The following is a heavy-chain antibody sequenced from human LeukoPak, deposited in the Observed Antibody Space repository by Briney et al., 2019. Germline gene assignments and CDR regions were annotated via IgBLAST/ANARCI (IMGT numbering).Heavy chain of an antibody. V-gene: IGHV4-34*01. CDR1: GFRFSYHD. Sequence: PGGSLRLSCAASGFRFSYHDMHWVRQAPGKGLEWIGEINHSGSTNYNPSLKSRVTISVDTSKNQFSLKLSSVTAADTAVYYCARIRGSRNWFDPWGQGTLVTVSS. D-gene: IGHD1-26*01. CDR3: ARIRGSRNWFDP. J-gene: IGHJ5*02. CDR2: INHSGST.